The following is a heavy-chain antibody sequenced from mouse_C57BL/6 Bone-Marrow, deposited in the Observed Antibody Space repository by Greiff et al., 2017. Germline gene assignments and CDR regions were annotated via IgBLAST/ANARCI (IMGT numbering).Heavy chain of an antibody. CDR1: GFSLTSYG. J-gene: IGHJ1*03. CDR3: AKRGDDGEDFDV. Sequence: VMLVESGPGLVAPSQSLSITCTVSGFSLTSYGVDWVRQPPGKGLEWLGVIWGGGSTNYNSALMSRLSISKDYSKSQVFLKMNSLQTDDTAMYYCAKRGDDGEDFDVWGTGTTVTVSS. CDR2: IWGGGST. V-gene: IGHV2-9*01. D-gene: IGHD2-3*01.